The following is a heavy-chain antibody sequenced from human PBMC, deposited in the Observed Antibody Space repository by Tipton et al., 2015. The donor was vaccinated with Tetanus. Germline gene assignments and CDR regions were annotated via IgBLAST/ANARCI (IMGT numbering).Heavy chain of an antibody. CDR3: AKVSGGYDLYYYYGMDV. J-gene: IGHJ6*02. CDR1: GFTFSSYA. V-gene: IGHV3-23*01. D-gene: IGHD5-12*01. Sequence: SLRLSCAASGFTFSSYAMSWVRQAPGKGLEWVSAISGSGGSTYYADSVKGRFTISRDNSKNTLYLQMNSLRAKDTAVYYCAKVSGGYDLYYYYGMDVWGQGTTVTVSS. CDR2: ISGSGGST.